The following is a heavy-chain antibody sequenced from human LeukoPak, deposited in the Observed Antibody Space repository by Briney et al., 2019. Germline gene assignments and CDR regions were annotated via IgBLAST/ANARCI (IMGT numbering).Heavy chain of an antibody. D-gene: IGHD2-2*01. CDR3: ARAGYCSSTSCYWYFDL. J-gene: IGHJ2*01. V-gene: IGHV3-66*01. Sequence: GGSLRLSCAASGFSVSDNYMSWVRQAPGKGLECVSIIYSAGNTYYADSVKGRFTISRDNSKNTLYLQMNSLRGEDTAVYYCARAGYCSSTSCYWYFDLWGRGTLVTVSS. CDR1: GFSVSDNY. CDR2: IYSAGNT.